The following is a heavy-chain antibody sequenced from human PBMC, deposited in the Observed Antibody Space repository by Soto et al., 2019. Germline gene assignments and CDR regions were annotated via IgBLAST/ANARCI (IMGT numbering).Heavy chain of an antibody. J-gene: IGHJ3*02. Sequence: EVQLVESGGGLVQPGGSLRLSCAASGFSFSSYTMDWVRQAPGKGLEWISYISSSSSTIYYADSVKGRFTISRDNAKNSLYLQMNSLGDEDTSVYYCARGLWVVTYAFDIWGQGTMVTVSS. CDR3: ARGLWVVTYAFDI. D-gene: IGHD2-15*01. CDR1: GFSFSSYT. V-gene: IGHV3-48*02. CDR2: ISSSSSTI.